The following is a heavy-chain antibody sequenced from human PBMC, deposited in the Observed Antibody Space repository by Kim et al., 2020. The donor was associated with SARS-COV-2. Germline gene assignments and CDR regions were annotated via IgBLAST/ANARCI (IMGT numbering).Heavy chain of an antibody. CDR3: TTGLGSGNDFDY. CDR1: GFTFTNAW. D-gene: IGHD3-10*01. V-gene: IGHV3-15*01. J-gene: IGHJ4*02. CDR2: IKRKTDGGTI. Sequence: GGSLRLSCVVYGFTFTNAWMSWVRQAPGKGLEWVGCIKRKTDGGTIDYAAPVKGRFTISRDDSKNTLYLQMNSLKAEDTAVYYCTTGLGSGNDFDYWCQG.